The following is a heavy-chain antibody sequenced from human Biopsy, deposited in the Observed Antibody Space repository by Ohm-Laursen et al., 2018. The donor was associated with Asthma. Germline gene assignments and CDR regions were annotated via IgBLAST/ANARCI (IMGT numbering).Heavy chain of an antibody. J-gene: IGHJ6*01. CDR1: GGYIDSHDWS. Sequence: TLSLTCTVSGGYIDSHDWSWCWIRQSPGKGLQWLGYAHFSGSTHYNPSLDHRIRMSVDTSKSQVSLSLTSVSAADTAVYFCARVRRYGDIFFGMDVWGQGTTVTVSS. CDR3: ARVRRYGDIFFGMDV. CDR2: AHFSGST. D-gene: IGHD4-17*01. V-gene: IGHV4-30-4*01.